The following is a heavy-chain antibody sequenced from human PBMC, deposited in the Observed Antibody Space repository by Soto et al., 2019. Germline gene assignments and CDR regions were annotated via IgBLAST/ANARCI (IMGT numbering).Heavy chain of an antibody. CDR3: AKALYASGPRDY. Sequence: SGFTFSSYAMSWIRQAPGKGLEWVSAIGGSGSSTFYTDSVKGRFTISRDNSKNTLYLQMNSLRVEDTAVYYCAKALYASGPRDYWGQGTLVTVSS. V-gene: IGHV3-23*01. CDR1: GFTFSSYA. CDR2: IGGSGSST. J-gene: IGHJ4*02. D-gene: IGHD3-10*01.